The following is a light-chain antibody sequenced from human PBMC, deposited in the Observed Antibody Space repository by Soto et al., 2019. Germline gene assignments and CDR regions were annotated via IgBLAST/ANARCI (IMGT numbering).Light chain of an antibody. Sequence: DLQMTQSPSSLSASVGDRVTITCRASQSISSYLNWYQQKPGKAPKLLIYAASSLQSGVPSRFSGSGSGTDFTLTISSLQPEDFATYYCKQSYSTPPLTFGGGTKVEIK. V-gene: IGKV1-39*01. J-gene: IGKJ4*01. CDR3: KQSYSTPPLT. CDR1: QSISSY. CDR2: AAS.